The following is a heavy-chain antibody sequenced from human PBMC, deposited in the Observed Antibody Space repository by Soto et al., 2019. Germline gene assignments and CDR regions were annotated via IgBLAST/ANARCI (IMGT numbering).Heavy chain of an antibody. V-gene: IGHV3-9*01. CDR1: GFAFDDYV. D-gene: IGHD6-13*01. CDR3: AKGGSAALIAPSGRDNWFDP. CDR2: ITWNGGTI. Sequence: PGGSLRLSCAASGFAFDDYVMHWVRQPPGRGLEWVSGITWNGGTIRYVDSVKGRFTISRDNAENSLYLQMNSLRPEDTAVYYCAKGGSAALIAPSGRDNWFDPWGQGTQLTVSS. J-gene: IGHJ5*02.